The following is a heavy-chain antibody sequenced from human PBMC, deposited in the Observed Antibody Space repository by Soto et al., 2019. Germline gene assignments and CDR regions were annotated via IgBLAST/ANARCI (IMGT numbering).Heavy chain of an antibody. D-gene: IGHD3-22*01. CDR1: GFTCSSYG. V-gene: IGHV3-30*18. Sequence: GSLRLSCAASGFTCSSYGMHWVRQAPGKGLEWVAVISYDGSNKYYADSVKGRFTISRDNSKNTLYLQMNSLRAEDTAVYYCAKVWPYDSSGPNDYWGQGTLVTVSS. CDR3: AKVWPYDSSGPNDY. CDR2: ISYDGSNK. J-gene: IGHJ4*02.